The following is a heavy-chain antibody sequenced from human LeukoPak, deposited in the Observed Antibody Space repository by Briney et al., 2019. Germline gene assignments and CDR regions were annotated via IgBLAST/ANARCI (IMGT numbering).Heavy chain of an antibody. Sequence: PSETLSLTCAVYGGSFSGYYWSWIRQPPGKGLEWIGYIYRSGSTNSNPSLKSRVTISVDASKNQFSLKLSSVTAADTAVYYCARGGWELPEGSLDYWGQGTLVTVSS. J-gene: IGHJ4*02. CDR2: IYRSGST. CDR3: ARGGWELPEGSLDY. D-gene: IGHD1-26*01. CDR1: GGSFSGYY. V-gene: IGHV4-34*01.